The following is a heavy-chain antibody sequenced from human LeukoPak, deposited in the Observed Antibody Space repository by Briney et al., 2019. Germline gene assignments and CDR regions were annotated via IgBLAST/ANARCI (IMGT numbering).Heavy chain of an antibody. D-gene: IGHD5-18*01. CDR1: VGTFSSYA. Sequence: ASVKVSCKASVGTFSSYAISWVRQAPGQGLEWMGGIIPIFGTANYAQKFQGRVTITTDESTSTAYMELRSLRSDDTAVYYCARGDVDTATTDYWGQGTLVTVSS. V-gene: IGHV1-69*05. CDR3: ARGDVDTATTDY. J-gene: IGHJ4*02. CDR2: IIPIFGTA.